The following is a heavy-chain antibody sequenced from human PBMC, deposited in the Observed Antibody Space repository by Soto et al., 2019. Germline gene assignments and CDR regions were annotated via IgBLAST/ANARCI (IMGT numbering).Heavy chain of an antibody. CDR1: GGSISSSSYY. Sequence: PXASLSLACTVSGGSISSSSYYWGCIRQPPGNGLKWIGSIYYSGSTYYNPSLKSRVTISVDTSKNQFSLKLSSVTAADTAVYYCARHIDIIVRYSMIVVVNNWFDPWGQGTLVTVPS. CDR3: ARHIDIIVRYSMIVVVNNWFDP. J-gene: IGHJ5*02. CDR2: IYYSGST. V-gene: IGHV4-39*01. D-gene: IGHD3-22*01.